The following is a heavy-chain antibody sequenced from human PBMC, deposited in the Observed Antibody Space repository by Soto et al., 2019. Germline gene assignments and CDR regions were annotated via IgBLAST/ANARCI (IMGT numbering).Heavy chain of an antibody. CDR2: ITATDGST. V-gene: IGHV3-23*01. Sequence: EVPLLESGGGVAQPGGSLRVSCAASGFPFIDYAMSWVRQAPGKGLEWVSIITATDGSTYYADSVKGRFTISRDDAKNTRHLQMSSLRVEDTAVYYCVKGLYVWGVTGDDWGQGTLVTVSS. CDR1: GFPFIDYA. CDR3: VKGLYVWGVTGDD. J-gene: IGHJ4*02. D-gene: IGHD3-10*02.